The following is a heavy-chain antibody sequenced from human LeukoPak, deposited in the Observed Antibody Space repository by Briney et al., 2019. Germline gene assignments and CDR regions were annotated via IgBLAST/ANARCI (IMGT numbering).Heavy chain of an antibody. Sequence: ESLNISCKGSGYSFTNSWISWVRQMPGKGLEWMGRIDPSDSYTNYSPSFEGHVTISADKSISIAYLQWSSLKASDTAMYYCARHDSGGDISPYWGQGTLVTVSS. D-gene: IGHD3-9*01. CDR2: IDPSDSYT. J-gene: IGHJ4*02. CDR1: GYSFTNSW. CDR3: ARHDSGGDISPY. V-gene: IGHV5-10-1*01.